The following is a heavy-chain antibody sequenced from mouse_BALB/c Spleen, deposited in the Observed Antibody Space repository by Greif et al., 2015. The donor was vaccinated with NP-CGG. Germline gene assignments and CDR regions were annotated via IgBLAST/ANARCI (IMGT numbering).Heavy chain of an antibody. Sequence: EVKLEESGGGLVKPGGSLKLSCAASGFTFSDYYMYWVRQTPEKRLEWVATISDGGSYTYYPDSVKGRFTISRDNAKNNLYLQMSSLKSEDTAMYYCARKTGTDYAMDYWGQGTSVTVSS. V-gene: IGHV5-4*02. CDR3: ARKTGTDYAMDY. J-gene: IGHJ4*01. D-gene: IGHD4-1*01. CDR2: ISDGGSYT. CDR1: GFTFSDYY.